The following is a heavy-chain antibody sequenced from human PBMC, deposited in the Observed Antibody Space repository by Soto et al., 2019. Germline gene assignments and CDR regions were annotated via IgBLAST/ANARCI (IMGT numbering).Heavy chain of an antibody. D-gene: IGHD3-10*01. CDR3: ASQQDTYYYGSGSYFFDY. J-gene: IGHJ4*02. CDR1: GGSISSSSYY. Sequence: SDTLSLTCTVSGGSISSSSYYWGCARQPPGKGLGWIGSIYYSGSTYYNPSLKSRVTISVDTSKNQFSLKLSSVTAADTAVYYCASQQDTYYYGSGSYFFDYWGQGTLVTVSS. CDR2: IYYSGST. V-gene: IGHV4-39*01.